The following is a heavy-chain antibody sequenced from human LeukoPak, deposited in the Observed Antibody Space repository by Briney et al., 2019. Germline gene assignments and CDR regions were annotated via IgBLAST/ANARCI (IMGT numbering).Heavy chain of an antibody. CDR2: IYYSGST. CDR3: ARDVTTHFDY. CDR1: GGSISSGDYY. Sequence: SETLSLTCTVSGGSISSGDYYWSWIRQPPGTGLEWIGYIYYSGSTYYNPSLKSRVTISVDTSKNQFSLKLSSVTAADTAVYYCARDVTTHFDYWGQGTLVTVSS. V-gene: IGHV4-30-4*01. D-gene: IGHD4-17*01. J-gene: IGHJ4*02.